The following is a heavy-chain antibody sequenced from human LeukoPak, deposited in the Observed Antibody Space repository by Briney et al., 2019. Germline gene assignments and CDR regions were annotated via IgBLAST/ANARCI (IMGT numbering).Heavy chain of an antibody. J-gene: IGHJ4*02. Sequence: GGSLRLSCAASVFTFSIYAMSWVRDAPGKGLECGSAISGSGGSTYYADSVRGRFTIYRDNSKNTLYLQMKSVRAEDKAVYYCGNEARSSGFFDYWGQGTLVTVSS. V-gene: IGHV3-23*01. D-gene: IGHD6-6*01. CDR2: ISGSGGST. CDR1: VFTFSIYA. CDR3: GNEARSSGFFDY.